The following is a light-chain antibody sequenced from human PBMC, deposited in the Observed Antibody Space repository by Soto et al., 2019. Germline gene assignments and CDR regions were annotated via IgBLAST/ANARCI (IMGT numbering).Light chain of an antibody. V-gene: IGKV1-5*03. J-gene: IGKJ2*01. CDR1: QSISSW. Sequence: DIQMTQSPSTLSASVGDRVTITCRASQSISSWLAWYQQKPGKAPNLLIYRASSLQSGVPSRFSGSGSGTEFTLTISSLQPDDFATYYCQQYDSNSQTFGQGPKVEIK. CDR2: RAS. CDR3: QQYDSNSQT.